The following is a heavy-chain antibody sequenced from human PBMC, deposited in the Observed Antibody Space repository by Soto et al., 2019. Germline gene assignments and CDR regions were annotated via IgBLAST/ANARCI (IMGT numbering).Heavy chain of an antibody. CDR1: GGSVSSGSYY. CDR3: ARDRQFRWGDSSGYSNWFDP. J-gene: IGHJ5*02. V-gene: IGHV4-61*01. Sequence: SETLSLTCTVSGGSVSSGSYYWSWIRQPPGKGLEWIGYIYYSGSTNYNPSLKSRVTISVDTSKNQFSLKLSSVTAAETAVYYCARDRQFRWGDSSGYSNWFDPWGQGTLVTVSS. CDR2: IYYSGST. D-gene: IGHD3-22*01.